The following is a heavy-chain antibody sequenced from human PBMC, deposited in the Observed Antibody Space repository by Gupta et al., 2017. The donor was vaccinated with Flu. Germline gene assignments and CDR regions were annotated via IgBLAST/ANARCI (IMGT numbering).Heavy chain of an antibody. Sequence: QVQLVESGGGVVQPGRSLRLSCAASGFTFSSYGMHWVRQAPGKGLEGVAVISYDGRNKHYADSVKGRFTISRDNSKNTVHLQVDSLRPEDTAVYYCAREEGQGYNAIPLADSWGQGTLVIVSS. J-gene: IGHJ4*02. V-gene: IGHV3-30*03. CDR3: AREEGQGYNAIPLADS. CDR2: ISYDGRNK. D-gene: IGHD2-21*01. CDR1: GFTFSSYG.